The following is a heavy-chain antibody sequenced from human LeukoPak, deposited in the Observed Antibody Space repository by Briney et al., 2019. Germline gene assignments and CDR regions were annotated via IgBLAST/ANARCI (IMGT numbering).Heavy chain of an antibody. V-gene: IGHV3-74*01. CDR1: VFTFSSYW. D-gene: IGHD1-26*01. Sequence: GGSLRLSCAASVFTFSSYWMHWVRQAPGKGLVWVSRINSDGSSTTYADSVKGRLTISRDNAKNTLYLQMNSLRTEDTAVYYCAASSGGSYYFDYWGQGTLVTVSS. CDR2: INSDGSST. CDR3: AASSGGSYYFDY. J-gene: IGHJ4*02.